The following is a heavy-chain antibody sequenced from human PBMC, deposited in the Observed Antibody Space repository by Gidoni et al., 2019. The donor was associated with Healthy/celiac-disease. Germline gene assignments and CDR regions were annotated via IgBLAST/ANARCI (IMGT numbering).Heavy chain of an antibody. J-gene: IGHJ4*02. CDR3: ARDPGSGGLMP. V-gene: IGHV4-59*01. CDR1: GGSISSYY. CDR2: IYYSGST. Sequence: QVQLQASGPGLVKPSETLSLTCTVSGGSISSYYWSWIRQPPGKGLEWIGYIYYSGSTNYNPSLKSRVTISVDTSKNQFSLKLSSVTAADTAVYYCARDPGSGGLMPWGQGTLVTVSS. D-gene: IGHD2-15*01.